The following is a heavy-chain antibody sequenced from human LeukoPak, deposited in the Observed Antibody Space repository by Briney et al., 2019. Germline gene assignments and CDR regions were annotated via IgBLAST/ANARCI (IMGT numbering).Heavy chain of an antibody. D-gene: IGHD6-13*01. Sequence: GGSLRLSCAASGFTLSNYWMTWVRQAPGKGLEWVANIKPDGSEKSYVDSVKGRFTISRDNAKNSLYLQMNSLRAEDTALYYCTRNTVAAAGDDWGQGTLVTVSS. CDR1: GFTLSNYW. CDR2: IKPDGSEK. V-gene: IGHV3-7*01. J-gene: IGHJ4*02. CDR3: TRNTVAAAGDD.